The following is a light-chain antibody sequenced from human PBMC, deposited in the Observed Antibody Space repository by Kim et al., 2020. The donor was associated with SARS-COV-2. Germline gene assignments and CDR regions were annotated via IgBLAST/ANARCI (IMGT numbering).Light chain of an antibody. V-gene: IGKV3-20*01. Sequence: EIVLTQSPGTLSLSPGERATLSCRASQSLSNTYLAWYQQKPGQPPRLLIYGASSRATGIPDRFSGSGSGTDFTFSISRLEPEDFAVYYCQQYDNSPLTVGGGTKLEI. CDR2: GAS. CDR3: QQYDNSPLT. CDR1: QSLSNTY. J-gene: IGKJ4*01.